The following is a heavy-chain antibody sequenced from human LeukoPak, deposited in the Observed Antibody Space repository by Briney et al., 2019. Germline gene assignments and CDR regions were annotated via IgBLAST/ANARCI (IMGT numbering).Heavy chain of an antibody. CDR2: VYSGGTT. V-gene: IGHV3-53*01. J-gene: IGHJ4*02. CDR3: ARGGYSSSWYHFDY. CDR1: GFTVSSNY. D-gene: IGHD6-13*01. Sequence: GGSLRLSCAASGFTVSSNYMSWVRQAPGKGLEWVSVVYSGGTTNYADSVKGRFTISRDNSKNTLFLQMNSLRAEDTAVYYCARGGYSSSWYHFDYWGQGTLVTVSS.